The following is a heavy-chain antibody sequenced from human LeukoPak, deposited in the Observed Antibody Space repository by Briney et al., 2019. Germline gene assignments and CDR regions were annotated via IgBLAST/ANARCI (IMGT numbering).Heavy chain of an antibody. D-gene: IGHD3-10*01. CDR3: APGGVMVRGVIINYYYYYGMDV. CDR1: GFTFDDYA. CDR2: ISGDGGST. V-gene: IGHV3-43*02. J-gene: IGHJ6*02. Sequence: SGGSLRLSCAASGFTFDDYAMHWVRQAPGKGLEWVSLISGDGGSTYYADSVKGRFTISRDNSKNTLYLQMNSLRAEDTAVYYCAPGGVMVRGVIINYYYYYGMDVWGQGTTVTVSS.